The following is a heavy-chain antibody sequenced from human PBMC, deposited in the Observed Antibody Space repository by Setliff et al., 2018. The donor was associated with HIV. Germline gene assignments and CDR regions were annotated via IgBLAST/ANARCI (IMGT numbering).Heavy chain of an antibody. D-gene: IGHD6-19*01. CDR2: ISYSGKT. V-gene: IGHV4-39*01. Sequence: SETLSLTCTVSGVPTSASTYYWGWIRQPPGKGLDWIGYISYSGKTYYNPSLKSRVIISVDTSNNHFSLRLNSVTAADTAIYYCARQGAVTGRSFDSWGPGALVTV. CDR1: GVPTSASTYY. J-gene: IGHJ4*02. CDR3: ARQGAVTGRSFDS.